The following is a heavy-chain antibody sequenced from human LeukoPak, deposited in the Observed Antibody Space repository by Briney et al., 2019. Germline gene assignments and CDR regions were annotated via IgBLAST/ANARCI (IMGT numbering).Heavy chain of an antibody. V-gene: IGHV3-21*01. CDR1: GFTFSNYT. CDR3: ARDSHYDYGDYIFDY. D-gene: IGHD4-17*01. Sequence: GGSLRLSCAASGFTFSNYTMSWVRQAPGKGLEWVSSITSTSNYIYYADSLRGRFTISRDNAKNSLYLRMNSLRAEDTAVYYCARDSHYDYGDYIFDYWGQGTLVTVSS. J-gene: IGHJ4*02. CDR2: ITSTSNYI.